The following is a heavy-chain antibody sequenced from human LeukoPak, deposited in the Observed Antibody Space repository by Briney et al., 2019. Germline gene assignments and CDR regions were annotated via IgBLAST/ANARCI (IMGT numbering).Heavy chain of an antibody. Sequence: PSETLSLNCNVSGGSISSYYWSWIRQPPGKGLEWIGYFHYSGSTNYNPSLKSRVTISVDTSKKQFSLKLSSVTAADTAMYYCARGGGGSWYGTVDYWGQGTLVTVSS. D-gene: IGHD6-13*01. J-gene: IGHJ4*02. CDR2: FHYSGST. CDR1: GGSISSYY. CDR3: ARGGGGSWYGTVDY. V-gene: IGHV4-59*01.